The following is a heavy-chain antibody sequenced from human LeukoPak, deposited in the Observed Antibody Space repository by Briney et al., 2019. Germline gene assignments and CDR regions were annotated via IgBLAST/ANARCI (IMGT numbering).Heavy chain of an antibody. V-gene: IGHV4-39*02. Sequence: TSETLSLTCTVSSGSISTSNYYWGWVRQPPGKALEWIGNIFYSGSTYYSPSLKSRVTISLDTSRNQFSLKLNSVTAADTAVYYCARDYYDSSGYSFNFDYWGQGTLVTVSS. J-gene: IGHJ4*02. CDR1: SGSISTSNYY. D-gene: IGHD3-22*01. CDR2: IFYSGST. CDR3: ARDYYDSSGYSFNFDY.